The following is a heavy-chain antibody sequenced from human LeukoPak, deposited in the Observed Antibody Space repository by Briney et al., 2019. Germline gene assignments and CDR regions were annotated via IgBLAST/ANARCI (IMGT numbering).Heavy chain of an antibody. J-gene: IGHJ3*02. D-gene: IGHD3-10*01. V-gene: IGHV4-59*01. CDR2: IYYSGST. CDR1: GGSISSYY. CDR3: AISTTFYGSGSADVAFDI. Sequence: SETLSLTCTVSGGSISSYYWSWIRQPPGKGLEWIWYIYYSGSTNYNPSLKSRVTISVDTSKNQFSLKLSSVTAADTAVYYCAISTTFYGSGSADVAFDIWGQGTMVTVSS.